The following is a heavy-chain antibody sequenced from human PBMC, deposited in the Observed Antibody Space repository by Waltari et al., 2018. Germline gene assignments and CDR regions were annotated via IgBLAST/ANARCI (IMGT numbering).Heavy chain of an antibody. CDR2: IYYSGST. D-gene: IGHD6-13*01. Sequence: QVQLQESGPGLVKPSETLSLTCTVSGGSISSHYWSWIRHPPGKGLEWIGYIYYSGSTNYNPSLKSRVTISVDTSKNQFSLKLSSVTAADTAVYYCARTPTWIAAAGGYGMDVWGQGTTVTVSS. J-gene: IGHJ6*02. CDR3: ARTPTWIAAAGGYGMDV. V-gene: IGHV4-59*11. CDR1: GGSISSHY.